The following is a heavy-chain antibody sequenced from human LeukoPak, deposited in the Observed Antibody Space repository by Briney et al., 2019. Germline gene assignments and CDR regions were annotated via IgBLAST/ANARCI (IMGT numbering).Heavy chain of an antibody. Sequence: GGSPRLLCAASGFTLSDSWMSWVRQAPGKGLEWVANMNQDGSEKDYVDSVKGRFTISRDNARNSLYLHMGSLRAEDTAVYYCATYTHWVAGDVWGQGTTVTVSS. CDR2: MNQDGSEK. CDR3: ATYTHWVAGDV. D-gene: IGHD3-16*01. CDR1: GFTLSDSW. V-gene: IGHV3-7*01. J-gene: IGHJ6*01.